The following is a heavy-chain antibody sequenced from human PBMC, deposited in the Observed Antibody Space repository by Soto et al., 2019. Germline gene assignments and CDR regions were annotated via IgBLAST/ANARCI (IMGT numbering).Heavy chain of an antibody. CDR2: ISGSAGDT. CDR1: GFTFSTYA. V-gene: IGHV3-23*01. D-gene: IGHD5-12*01. J-gene: IGHJ4*02. CDR3: VKDREVATTRTVHFDY. Sequence: EVQLLESGGGLVQPGGSLRLSCAASGFTFSTYAMNWVRQAPGKGLEWVSVISGSAGDTYYADSGKGRFTISRDNSKNTLYVQMNSLRVEDTAVYYCVKDREVATTRTVHFDYWGQGTLVTVSS.